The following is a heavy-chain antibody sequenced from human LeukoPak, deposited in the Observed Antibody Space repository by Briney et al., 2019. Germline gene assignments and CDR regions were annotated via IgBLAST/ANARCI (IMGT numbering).Heavy chain of an antibody. V-gene: IGHV3-21*01. CDR3: ARYSEVYYYVDV. J-gene: IGHJ6*03. Sequence: PGGSLRLSCAASGFTFSSYSMNWVRQAPGKGLEWVSSISSSSSYIHYADSVKGRFTISRDDAKKSLDLQMNSLRAEDTAVYFCARYSEVYYYVDVWGAGTTVIVSS. CDR1: GFTFSSYS. D-gene: IGHD2-21*01. CDR2: ISSSSSYI.